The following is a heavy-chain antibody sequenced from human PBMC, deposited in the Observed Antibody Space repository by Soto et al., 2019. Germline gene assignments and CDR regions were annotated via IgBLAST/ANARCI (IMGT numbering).Heavy chain of an antibody. CDR3: AKDGSSGWYDGGEFDY. Sequence: GGSLRLSCAASGFTFDDYAMHWVRQAPGKGLEWVSGISWNSGSIGYADTVKGRFTISRDNAKNSLYLQMNSLRAEDTALYYCAKDGSSGWYDGGEFDYWGQGTLVTVSS. V-gene: IGHV3-9*01. CDR1: GFTFDDYA. J-gene: IGHJ4*02. D-gene: IGHD6-19*01. CDR2: ISWNSGSI.